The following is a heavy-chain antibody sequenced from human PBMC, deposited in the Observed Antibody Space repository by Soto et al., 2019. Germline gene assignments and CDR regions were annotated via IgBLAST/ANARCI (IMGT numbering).Heavy chain of an antibody. CDR1: GFTFNNYG. CDR2: ISYDGSNK. D-gene: IGHD4-17*01. J-gene: IGHJ4*02. V-gene: IGHV3-30*03. Sequence: QVQLVESGGGVVQPGRSLRLSCAASGFTFNNYGMHWVRQAPGKGLEWVSIISYDGSNKYYADSVMGRFTISRDNSKNTLYLQMNSLRDEDTAVYYCARGPTPYGGNYWGQGTLVTVSS. CDR3: ARGPTPYGGNY.